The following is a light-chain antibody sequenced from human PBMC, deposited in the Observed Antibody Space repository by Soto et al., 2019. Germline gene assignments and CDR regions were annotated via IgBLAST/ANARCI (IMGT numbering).Light chain of an antibody. J-gene: IGKJ5*01. V-gene: IGKV1-39*01. CDR3: QQTYVTPLT. CDR1: QSITNY. CDR2: AAS. Sequence: DIQMTQSPSSLSASVRDRVTITCRASQSITNYLSWYQQKPGKAPKLLIYAASSLQIGVPSRFSGSGSGTDFTLTISNLQPEDFATYYCQQTYVTPLTFGQGTRLEIK.